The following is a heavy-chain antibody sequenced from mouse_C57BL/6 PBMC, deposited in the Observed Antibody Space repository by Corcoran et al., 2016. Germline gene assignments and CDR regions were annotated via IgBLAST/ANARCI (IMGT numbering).Heavy chain of an antibody. Sequence: QVQLKQSGAELVRPGASVKLSCKDSGYTFTDYYINWVKQRPGQGLEWIARIYPGSGNTYYNEKFKGKATLTAEKSSSTAYMQLSSLTSEDSAVYFCAINWVYYYAMYYWGHGTSVIVSS. D-gene: IGHD4-1*02. CDR1: GYTFTDYY. CDR3: AINWVYYYAMYY. V-gene: IGHV1-76*01. CDR2: IYPGSGNT. J-gene: IGHJ4*01.